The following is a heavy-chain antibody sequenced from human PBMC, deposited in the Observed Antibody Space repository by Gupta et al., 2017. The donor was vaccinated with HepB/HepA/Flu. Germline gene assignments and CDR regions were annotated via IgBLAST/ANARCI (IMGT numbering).Heavy chain of an antibody. Sequence: EVQLLDSGGGLVQSGGSLRLSCAASALTISNYSMRWVRQAPGKGLDWVYIISSAGGTILYADSVMGRFYVSRENSKNTLYLQMKSLRADDTAVYYCAKDTHYVKWLFESWGQGTLVTVSS. CDR2: ISSAGGTI. D-gene: IGHD3-10*02. CDR3: AKDTHYVKWLFES. V-gene: IGHV3-23*01. CDR1: ALTISNYS. J-gene: IGHJ4*02.